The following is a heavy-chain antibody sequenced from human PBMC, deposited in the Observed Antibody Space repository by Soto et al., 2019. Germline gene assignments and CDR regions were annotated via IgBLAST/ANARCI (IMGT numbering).Heavy chain of an antibody. J-gene: IGHJ6*02. CDR3: ARAEPLEYCSGGSCRGMDV. V-gene: IGHV1-69*06. D-gene: IGHD2-15*01. CDR1: GGTFSSYA. Sequence: SVKVSCKASGGTFSSYAISWVRQAPGQGLEWMGGIIPIFGTANYAQKFQGRVTITADKSTSTAYMELSSLRAEDTAVYYCARAEPLEYCSGGSCRGMDVWGQGTTVSVSS. CDR2: IIPIFGTA.